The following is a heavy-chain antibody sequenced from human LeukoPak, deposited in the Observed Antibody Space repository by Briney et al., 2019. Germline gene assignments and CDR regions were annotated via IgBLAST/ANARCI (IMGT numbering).Heavy chain of an antibody. Sequence: GGSLRLSCTTSGFTFSSYALSWVRQAPGKGLEWVSGIRVSGSTYYPDSVTGRFTISRDNSESTLYLQMNSLRAEDTAVYYCAKGADILTGYSPPTHFDYWGQGTLVTVSS. CDR3: AKGADILTGYSPPTHFDY. D-gene: IGHD3-9*01. J-gene: IGHJ4*02. CDR2: IRVSGST. V-gene: IGHV3-23*01. CDR1: GFTFSSYA.